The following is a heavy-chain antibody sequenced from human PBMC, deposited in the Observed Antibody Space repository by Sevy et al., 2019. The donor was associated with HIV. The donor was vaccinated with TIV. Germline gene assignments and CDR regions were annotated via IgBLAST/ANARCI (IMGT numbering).Heavy chain of an antibody. D-gene: IGHD1-7*01. Sequence: GGSLRLSCAASGFTFSTYAMSWVRQAPGKGLEWVSGIIGSVGSTYYADSVKGRFTISRDNSKSTLYLQMNSLRAEDTAVYYCAKDHISGTTYAFHIWGQGTMVTVSS. J-gene: IGHJ3*02. CDR1: GFTFSTYA. V-gene: IGHV3-23*01. CDR2: IIGSVGST. CDR3: AKDHISGTTYAFHI.